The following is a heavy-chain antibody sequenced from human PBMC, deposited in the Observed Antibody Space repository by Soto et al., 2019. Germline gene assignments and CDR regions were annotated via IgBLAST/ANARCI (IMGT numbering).Heavy chain of an antibody. D-gene: IGHD4-17*01. J-gene: IGHJ6*03. CDR1: GFTFTSSA. Sequence: ASVKVSCKASGFTFTSSAMQWVRQARGQRLEWIGWIVVGSGNTNYAQKFQERVTITRDMSTSTAYMELSSLRSEDTAVYYCARWASGGTVTTQIEDYYYDYKDVWSKGTTVTVSS. V-gene: IGHV1-58*02. CDR2: IVVGSGNT. CDR3: ARWASGGTVTTQIEDYYYDYKDV.